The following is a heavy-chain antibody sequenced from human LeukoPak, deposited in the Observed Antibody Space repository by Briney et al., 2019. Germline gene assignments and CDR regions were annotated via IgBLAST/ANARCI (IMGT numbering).Heavy chain of an antibody. V-gene: IGHV3-33*01. D-gene: IGHD3-10*01. Sequence: GGSLRLSCTASGFSFGSHGMHWVRQTPGKGLDWVAVIWYDGNTKYYADSVKGRFTISRDNPKNTLFLEMNTLRVEDTAVYRCGRGPALGVRGAHLDYWGQGILVAVSS. CDR2: IWYDGNTK. CDR1: GFSFGSHG. J-gene: IGHJ4*02. CDR3: GRGPALGVRGAHLDY.